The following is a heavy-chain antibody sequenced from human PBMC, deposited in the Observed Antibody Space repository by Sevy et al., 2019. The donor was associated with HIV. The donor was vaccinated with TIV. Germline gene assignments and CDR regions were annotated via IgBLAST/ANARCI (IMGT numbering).Heavy chain of an antibody. Sequence: ASVKVSCKASGYRFNTYDINWVRQAPGQGLEWMGWMNPNSGNTGYSQKFWGRLTMTADTSITTAFMELSSLTSEDTAXXXXVRXXAXXXXXXXWGQGXLVTVSS. CDR1: GYRFNTYD. V-gene: IGHV1-8*02. CDR3: VRXXAXXXXXXX. J-gene: IGHJ1*01. CDR2: MNPNSGNT.